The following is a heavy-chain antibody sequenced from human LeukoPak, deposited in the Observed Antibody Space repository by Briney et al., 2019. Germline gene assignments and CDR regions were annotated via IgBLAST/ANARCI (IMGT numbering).Heavy chain of an antibody. Sequence: GASVKVSCKASGDTFTGYYMHWVRQAPGQGLEWMGWINSNSGGTNYAQKFQGRVTMTRDTSISTVYMELSRLRSDDTAVYYCAREKVEGANWFDPWGQGTLVTVFS. CDR1: GDTFTGYY. CDR3: AREKVEGANWFDP. D-gene: IGHD1-26*01. J-gene: IGHJ5*02. V-gene: IGHV1-2*02. CDR2: INSNSGGT.